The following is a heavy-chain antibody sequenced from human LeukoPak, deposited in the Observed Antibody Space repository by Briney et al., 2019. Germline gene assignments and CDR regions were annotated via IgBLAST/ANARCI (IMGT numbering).Heavy chain of an antibody. J-gene: IGHJ3*02. CDR1: DGSFSGYY. V-gene: IGHV4-34*01. CDR2: INHSGST. D-gene: IGHD4-17*01. CDR3: AGGAYGAYLYAFDI. Sequence: SETLSLTCAVYDGSFSGYYWSWIRQPPGKGLEWIGEINHSGSTNYNPSLKSRVTISVDTSKKQFSLNLSSVTAADTAVYYCAGGAYGAYLYAFDIWGQGTMVTVSS.